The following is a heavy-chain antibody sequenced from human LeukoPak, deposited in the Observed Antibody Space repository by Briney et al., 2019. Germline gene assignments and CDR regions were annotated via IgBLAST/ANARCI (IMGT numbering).Heavy chain of an antibody. CDR1: GFTVSSNY. J-gene: IGHJ4*02. D-gene: IGHD3-10*01. CDR3: ARVTMVRGVISY. V-gene: IGHV3-7*01. CDR2: IKQDGSEK. Sequence: PGGSLRLSCAASGFTVSSNYMSWVRQAPGKGLEWVANIKQDGSEKYYVDSVKGRFTISRDNAKNSLYLQMNSLRAEDTAVYYCARVTMVRGVISYWGQGTLVTVSS.